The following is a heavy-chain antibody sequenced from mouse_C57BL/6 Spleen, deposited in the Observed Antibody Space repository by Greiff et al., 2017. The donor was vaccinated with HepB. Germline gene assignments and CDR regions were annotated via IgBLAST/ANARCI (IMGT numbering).Heavy chain of an antibody. J-gene: IGHJ2*01. V-gene: IGHV1-59*01. CDR3: ARERVFDY. CDR2: IDPSDSYT. Sequence: QVQLQQPGAELVRPGPSVKLSCKASGYTFTSYWMHWVKQRPGQGLEWIGVIDPSDSYTNYKQKFKGKATLTVDTSSSTAYMQLSSLTSEDSAVYYCARERVFDYWGQGTTLTVSS. CDR1: GYTFTSYW.